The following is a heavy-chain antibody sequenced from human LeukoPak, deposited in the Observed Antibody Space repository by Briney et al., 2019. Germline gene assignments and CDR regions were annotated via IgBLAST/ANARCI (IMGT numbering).Heavy chain of an antibody. J-gene: IGHJ4*02. CDR3: ATHYYYDSSGYYSSTYFDY. CDR1: GGSFSGYY. CDR2: INHSGST. V-gene: IGHV4-34*01. D-gene: IGHD3-22*01. Sequence: PSETLSLTCAVYGGSFSGYYWSWIRQPPGKGLEWIGEINHSGSTNYNPSLKSRVTISVDTSKNQFSLKLSSVTAADTAVYYCATHYYYDSSGYYSSTYFDYWGQGTLVTVSS.